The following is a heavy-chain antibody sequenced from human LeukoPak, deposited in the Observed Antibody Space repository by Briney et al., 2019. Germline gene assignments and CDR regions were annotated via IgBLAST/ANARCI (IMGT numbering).Heavy chain of an antibody. D-gene: IGHD6-19*01. CDR1: GFTISRYR. Sequence: GGSLRLSCAASGFTISRYRMHWVRQAPGKGLVWVSCITSDGSTTNYADSVKGRFTISRDDAKNTLYLQMNSLRVEDTAVYYCVPGSGFAYWGQGSLVTVSS. V-gene: IGHV3-74*01. J-gene: IGHJ4*02. CDR3: VPGSGFAY. CDR2: ITSDGSTT.